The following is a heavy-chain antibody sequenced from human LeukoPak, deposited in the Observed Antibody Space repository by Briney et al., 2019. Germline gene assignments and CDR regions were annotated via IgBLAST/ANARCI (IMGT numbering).Heavy chain of an antibody. CDR1: GGAFSSYA. D-gene: IGHD2-2*01. V-gene: IGHV1-69*01. CDR3: ARDWSYCSSTSCPLWD. CDR2: IIPIFGTA. J-gene: IGHJ4*02. Sequence: SVKVSCKASGGAFSSYAISWVRQAPGQGLEWMGGIIPIFGTANYAQKFQGRVTITADESTSTAYMELSSLRSEDTAVYYCARDWSYCSSTSCPLWDWGQGTLVTVSS.